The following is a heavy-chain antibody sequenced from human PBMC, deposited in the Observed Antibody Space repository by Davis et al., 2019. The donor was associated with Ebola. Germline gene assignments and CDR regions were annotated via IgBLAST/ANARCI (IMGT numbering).Heavy chain of an antibody. CDR3: ASIRPYYYYGMDV. CDR2: IYHSGST. J-gene: IGHJ6*02. Sequence: PSETLSLTCAVSGGSISSGGYTWSWIRQPPGKGLEWIGYIYHSGSTYYNPSLKSRVTISVDRSKNQFSLKLSSVTAADTAVYYCASIRPYYYYGMDVWGQGTTVTVSS. V-gene: IGHV4-30-2*01. CDR1: GGSISSGGYT. D-gene: IGHD2-2*02.